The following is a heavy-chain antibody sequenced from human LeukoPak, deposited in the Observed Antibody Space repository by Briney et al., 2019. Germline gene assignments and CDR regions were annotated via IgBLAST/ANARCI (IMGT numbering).Heavy chain of an antibody. CDR3: ARATELLWFGELFSFDY. CDR2: IKQDGSEK. D-gene: IGHD3-10*01. CDR1: GITFSNYN. J-gene: IGHJ4*02. Sequence: PGGSLRLSCEASGITFSNYNMNWVRQAPWKGLEWVANIKQDGSEKYYVDSVKGRFTISRDNAKNSLYLQMNSLRAEDTAVYYCARATELLWFGELFSFDYWGQGTLVTVSS. V-gene: IGHV3-7*01.